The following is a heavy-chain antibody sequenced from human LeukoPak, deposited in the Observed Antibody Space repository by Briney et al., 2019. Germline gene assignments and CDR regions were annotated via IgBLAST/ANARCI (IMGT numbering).Heavy chain of an antibody. D-gene: IGHD2-21*01. Sequence: SETLSLTCAVYGGSFSSSYWSWIRQSPGKGLEWVGYIHHSGNTNSNPPLKSRVTISVDTPKNQFSLKLSSVTAADTAVYYCVRWQYCGGNCYFSAFDIWGQGTMVTVSS. CDR1: GGSFSSSY. CDR2: IHHSGNT. J-gene: IGHJ3*02. CDR3: VRWQYCGGNCYFSAFDI. V-gene: IGHV4-59*01.